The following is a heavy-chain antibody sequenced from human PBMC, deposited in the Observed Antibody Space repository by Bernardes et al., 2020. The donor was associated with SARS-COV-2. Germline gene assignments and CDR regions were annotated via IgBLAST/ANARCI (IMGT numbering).Heavy chain of an antibody. D-gene: IGHD4-17*01. CDR1: GYTFTSYY. J-gene: IGHJ6*04. CDR2: INPSGCSP. Sequence: ASVKVSCKASGYTFTSYYMHWVRQAPGQGLEWMGIINPSGCSPSYAQKFQGRVTMTRDTSTSTVYMELSSLRSEDTAVYYCARDLTVTTGSDYYYGMDVWGKGTTVTVSS. CDR3: ARDLTVTTGSDYYYGMDV. V-gene: IGHV1-46*01.